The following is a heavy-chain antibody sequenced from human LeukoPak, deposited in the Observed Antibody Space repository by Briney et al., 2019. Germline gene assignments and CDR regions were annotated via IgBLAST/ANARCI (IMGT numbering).Heavy chain of an antibody. CDR1: GYTFTSYD. Sequence: ASVKVSRKASGYTFTSYDINWVRQATGQGLEWMGWMNPNSGNTGYAQKFQGRVTMTRNTSISTAYMELSSLRSEDTAVYYCARGDTIFGVVVGEYAFDIWGQGTMVTVSS. CDR2: MNPNSGNT. V-gene: IGHV1-8*01. J-gene: IGHJ3*02. D-gene: IGHD3-3*01. CDR3: ARGDTIFGVVVGEYAFDI.